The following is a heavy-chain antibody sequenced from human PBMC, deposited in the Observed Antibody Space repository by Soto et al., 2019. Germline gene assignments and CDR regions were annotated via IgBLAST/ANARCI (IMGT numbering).Heavy chain of an antibody. CDR1: GFTFSSYA. V-gene: IGHV3-30-3*01. D-gene: IGHD7-27*01. Sequence: QVQLVESGGGVVQPGRSLRLSCAASGFTFSSYAMHWVRQAPGKGLEWVAVISYDGSNKYYADSVKGRFIISRDNSKNTLYLQMNSLRAEDTAVYYCARDTTPGVWGQGTLVTVSS. CDR2: ISYDGSNK. CDR3: ARDTTPGV. J-gene: IGHJ4*02.